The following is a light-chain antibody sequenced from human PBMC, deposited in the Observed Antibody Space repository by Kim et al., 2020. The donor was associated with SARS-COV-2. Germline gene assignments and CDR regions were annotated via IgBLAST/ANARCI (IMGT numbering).Light chain of an antibody. CDR1: QGISSA. CDR2: DAA. CDR3: QQFNSYHLT. J-gene: IGKJ4*01. V-gene: IGKV1-13*02. Sequence: ASVGDRVTSTVRASQGISSALAWYQKKPGKAPKRLYYDAASLESGVPSRFGGSGAGTDFTLTISSLQPEDFAYYYCQQFNSYHLTFGGGTKMDIK.